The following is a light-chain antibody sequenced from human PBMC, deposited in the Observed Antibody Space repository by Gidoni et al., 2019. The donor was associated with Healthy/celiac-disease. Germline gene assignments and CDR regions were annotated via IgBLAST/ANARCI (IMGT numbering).Light chain of an antibody. Sequence: LTQSPGTLSLSPGERATLSCRASQSVSSSYLAWYQQKPGQAPRLLIYGASSRATGIPDRFSGSGSGTDFTLTISRLEPEDFAVYYCQQYGSSPWTFGQGTKVEIK. CDR3: QQYGSSPWT. J-gene: IGKJ1*01. CDR2: GAS. V-gene: IGKV3-20*01. CDR1: QSVSSSY.